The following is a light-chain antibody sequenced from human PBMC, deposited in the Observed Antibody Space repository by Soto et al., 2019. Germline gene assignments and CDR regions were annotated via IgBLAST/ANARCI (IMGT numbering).Light chain of an antibody. CDR2: DAS. CDR3: QQYNNWPPVT. V-gene: IGKV3-15*01. Sequence: EIVMTQSPATLSVSPVERATLSCMASQSVSSYLAWYQQKPGQAPRLLIYDASTRATGIPARFSGSGSGTEFTLTIGSLQSEDFAVYYCQQYNNWPPVTFGGGTKVDIK. J-gene: IGKJ4*01. CDR1: QSVSSY.